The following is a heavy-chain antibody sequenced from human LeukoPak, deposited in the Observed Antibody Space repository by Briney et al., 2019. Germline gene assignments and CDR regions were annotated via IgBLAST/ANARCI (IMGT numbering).Heavy chain of an antibody. J-gene: IGHJ4*02. CDR2: IKVKSAAGAP. V-gene: IGHV3-15*01. D-gene: IGHD3-3*01. Sequence: GGSLRLSCAASGFTFTSAWMSWVRQAPGKGLEWVGRIKVKSAAGAPDYVASMKGRFTISRDDSKNTLFLQMNSLKTEDTAVYYCITGDYDFWSGFYSPNHYFDYWGQGTLLTVSS. CDR1: GFTFTSAW. CDR3: ITGDYDFWSGFYSPNHYFDY.